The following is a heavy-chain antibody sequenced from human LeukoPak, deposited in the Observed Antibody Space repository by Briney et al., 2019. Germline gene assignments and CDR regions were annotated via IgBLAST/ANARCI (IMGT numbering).Heavy chain of an antibody. D-gene: IGHD6-25*01. CDR2: ISSSSSYI. CDR3: VRRSAAKDAFDI. J-gene: IGHJ3*02. Sequence: GGSLRLSCAASGFTFSSYSMNWVRQAPGKGREWVSSISSSSSYIYYADSVKGRFTISRDNAKNSLYLQMNSLRAEDTAVYYCVRRSAAKDAFDIWGQGTKVTVSS. V-gene: IGHV3-21*01. CDR1: GFTFSSYS.